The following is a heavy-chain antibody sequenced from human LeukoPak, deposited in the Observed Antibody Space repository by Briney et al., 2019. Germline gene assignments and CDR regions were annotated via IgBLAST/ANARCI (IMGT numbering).Heavy chain of an antibody. Sequence: PGGSLRLSCAASGFTFTSYTMSWVRQTPGKGLEWVSSITSSSTYIYYADSLKGRFTNSRDNAKNSLYLQMNSLRAEDTAVYYCARDSEYSNNAFDYWGQGTLVTVSS. D-gene: IGHD6-6*01. J-gene: IGHJ4*02. CDR1: GFTFTSYT. CDR3: ARDSEYSNNAFDY. V-gene: IGHV3-21*01. CDR2: ITSSSTYI.